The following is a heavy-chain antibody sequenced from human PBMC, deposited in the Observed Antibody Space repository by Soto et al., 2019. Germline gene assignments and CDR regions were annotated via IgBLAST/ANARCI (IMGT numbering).Heavy chain of an antibody. CDR1: GFTFSSYG. Sequence: QVQLVESGGGVVQPGRSLRLSCAASGFTFSSYGMHWVRQAPGKGLEWVAVISYDGRNKYYADSVKGRFTSSRDNSKNTLYLHMTSLRAEDTAVYYCAKDLRSGNGGDLDYWGQGTLVTASS. CDR3: AKDLRSGNGGDLDY. CDR2: ISYDGRNK. J-gene: IGHJ4*02. D-gene: IGHD3-16*01. V-gene: IGHV3-30*18.